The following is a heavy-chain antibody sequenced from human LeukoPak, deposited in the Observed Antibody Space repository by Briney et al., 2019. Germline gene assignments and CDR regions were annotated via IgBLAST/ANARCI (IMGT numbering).Heavy chain of an antibody. CDR3: ARGEASIAAPGTNWFDP. J-gene: IGHJ5*02. Sequence: SVKVSCKASGGTFSSYAISWVRQAPGQGLEWMGGIIPIFGTANYAQRFQGRVTITTDESTSTAYMELSSLRSEDTAVYYCARGEASIAAPGTNWFDPWGQGTLVTVSS. D-gene: IGHD6-6*01. CDR2: IIPIFGTA. V-gene: IGHV1-69*05. CDR1: GGTFSSYA.